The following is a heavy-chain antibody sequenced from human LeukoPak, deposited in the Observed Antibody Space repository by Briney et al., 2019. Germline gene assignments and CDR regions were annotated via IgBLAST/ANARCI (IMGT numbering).Heavy chain of an antibody. J-gene: IGHJ4*02. CDR3: ARRVNGQLRFLEWLPDY. CDR1: SGSISSSSYY. CDR2: IYYSGST. Sequence: PSETLSLTCTVSSGSISSSSYYWGWIRQPPGKGLEWIGSIYYSGSTYYHPSLKSRVTISVDTSKNQFSLKLSSVTAADTAVYYCARRVNGQLRFLEWLPDYWGQGTLVTVSS. D-gene: IGHD3-3*01. V-gene: IGHV4-39*01.